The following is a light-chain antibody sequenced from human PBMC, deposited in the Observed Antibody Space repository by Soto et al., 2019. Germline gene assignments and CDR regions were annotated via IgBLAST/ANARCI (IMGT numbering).Light chain of an antibody. CDR3: SSYTSSRTVV. V-gene: IGLV2-14*01. CDR2: EVS. CDR1: SSDVGGYNY. Sequence: QAVVTQPASVSGSPGQSITISCTGTSSDVGGYNYVSWYQQHPGKAPKLMIYEVSNRPSGVSNRFSGSKSGNTASLTISGLQAEDEADYYCSSYTSSRTVVFGGGTKLTVL. J-gene: IGLJ2*01.